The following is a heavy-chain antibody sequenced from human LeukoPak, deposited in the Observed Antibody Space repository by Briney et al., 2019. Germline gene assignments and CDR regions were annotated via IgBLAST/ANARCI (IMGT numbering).Heavy chain of an antibody. Sequence: SVKVSCKASGGTFSSYAISWVRQAPGQGLEWMGGIIPIFGTANYAQKFQGRVTITADESTSTAYMELSSLRSEDTAVYYCANTNYCSGGSCLYGMDVWGQGTTVTVPS. CDR1: GGTFSSYA. D-gene: IGHD2-15*01. V-gene: IGHV1-69*13. CDR2: IIPIFGTA. J-gene: IGHJ6*02. CDR3: ANTNYCSGGSCLYGMDV.